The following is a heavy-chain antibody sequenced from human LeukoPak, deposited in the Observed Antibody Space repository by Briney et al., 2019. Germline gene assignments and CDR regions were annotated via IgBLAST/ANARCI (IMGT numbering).Heavy chain of an antibody. CDR3: ARIRAEYSSSYYFDY. D-gene: IGHD6-6*01. Sequence: GGSLRLSCAASGFIFSDHYMDWVRQAPGKGLEWVANIKEDGSEKHYVDSVKGRFTISRDNAQKSLYLQMNSLRAEDTAVYYCARIRAEYSSSYYFDYWGQGTLVTVSS. J-gene: IGHJ4*02. CDR2: IKEDGSEK. V-gene: IGHV3-7*01. CDR1: GFIFSDHY.